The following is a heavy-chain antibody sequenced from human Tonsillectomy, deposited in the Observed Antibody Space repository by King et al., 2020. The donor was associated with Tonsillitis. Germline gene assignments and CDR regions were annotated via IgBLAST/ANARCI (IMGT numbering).Heavy chain of an antibody. V-gene: IGHV3-30-3*01. Sequence: VQLVESGGGVVQPGRSLRLSWAASGFTFSSYAMGWVRQAPGKGPQGVADISFDGSNKYYADSVKGRFTISRDNSKNTLYLQMNSLRPEDTALYYCARRDGALDYYYYGMDVWGQGTTVTVFS. CDR1: GFTFSSYA. CDR2: ISFDGSNK. J-gene: IGHJ6*02. D-gene: IGHD4-17*01. CDR3: ARRDGALDYYYYGMDV.